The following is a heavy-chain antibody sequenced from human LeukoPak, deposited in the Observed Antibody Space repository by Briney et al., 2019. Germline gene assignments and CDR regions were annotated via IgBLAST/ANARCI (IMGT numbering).Heavy chain of an antibody. CDR1: GGSISSGSYY. CDR3: ARVGQQLVNPLAKDYYYYYMDV. J-gene: IGHJ6*03. CDR2: IYTSGST. D-gene: IGHD6-13*01. V-gene: IGHV4-61*02. Sequence: SETLSLTCTVSGGSISSGSYYWGWIRQPAGKGLEWIGRIYTSGSTNYNPSLKSRVTISVDTSKNQFSLKLSSVTAADTAVYYCARVGQQLVNPLAKDYYYYYMDVWGKGTTVTVSS.